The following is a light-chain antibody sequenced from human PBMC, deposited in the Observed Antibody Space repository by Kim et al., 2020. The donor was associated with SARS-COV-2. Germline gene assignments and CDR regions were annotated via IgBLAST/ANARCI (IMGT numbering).Light chain of an antibody. V-gene: IGLV2-14*01. CDR2: EVS. Sequence: GQSITIACTGTRSDVGGYNYVTWYQQHPGKAPKLMIYEVSKRTSGVSNRFSGSKSGNTASLTISGLQAEDEADYYCSSYTSSSTYVFGVGTQLTVL. J-gene: IGLJ3*02. CDR3: SSYTSSSTYV. CDR1: RSDVGGYNY.